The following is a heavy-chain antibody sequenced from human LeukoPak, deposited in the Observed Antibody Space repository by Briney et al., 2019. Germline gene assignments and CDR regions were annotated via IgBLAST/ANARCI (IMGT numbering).Heavy chain of an antibody. D-gene: IGHD5-18*01. CDR3: ARQYSYVPRVFDY. CDR2: ISSSGSTI. CDR1: GFTFSTSW. V-gene: IGHV3-48*04. J-gene: IGHJ4*02. Sequence: QSGGSLRLSCAASGFTFSTSWMSWVRQVPGKGLEWVSYISSSGSTIYYADSVKGRFTISRDNAKNSLYLQMNSLRAEDTAVYYCARQYSYVPRVFDYGGQGPLFPVSS.